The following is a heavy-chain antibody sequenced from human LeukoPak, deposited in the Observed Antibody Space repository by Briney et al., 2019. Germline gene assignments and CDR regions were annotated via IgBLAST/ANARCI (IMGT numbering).Heavy chain of an antibody. CDR1: GFTFSNYA. CDR3: VKVRGDGYNDYFDY. Sequence: GGSLRLSCAASGFTFSNYAMSWVRQAPGKGLEWVSGISEIGGTTFYADSVKGRFTISRDNSKNTVHLQINSLRAEDTAVYYCVKVRGDGYNDYFDYWGQGTLVTVSS. J-gene: IGHJ4*02. CDR2: ISEIGGTT. V-gene: IGHV3-23*01. D-gene: IGHD5-24*01.